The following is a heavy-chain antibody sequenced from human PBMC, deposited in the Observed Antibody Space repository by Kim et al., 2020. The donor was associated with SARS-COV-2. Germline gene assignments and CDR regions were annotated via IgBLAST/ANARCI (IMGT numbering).Heavy chain of an antibody. V-gene: IGHV3-23*03. Sequence: GGSLRLSCAASGFTFSSYAMSWVRQAPGKGLEWVSVIYSGGSSTYYADSVKGRFTISRDNSKNTLYLQMNSLRAEDTAVYYCATSMGTKRSYYFDYWGQGTLVTVSS. J-gene: IGHJ4*02. CDR1: GFTFSSYA. CDR3: ATSMGTKRSYYFDY. D-gene: IGHD2-8*01. CDR2: IYSGGSST.